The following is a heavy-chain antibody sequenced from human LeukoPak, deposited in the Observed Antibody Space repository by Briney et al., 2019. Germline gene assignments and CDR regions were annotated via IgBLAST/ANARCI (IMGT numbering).Heavy chain of an antibody. CDR2: IYTSGST. J-gene: IGHJ5*02. V-gene: IGHV4-4*07. CDR1: GGSISSYY. Sequence: SETLSLTCTVSGGSISSYYWSWIRQPAGKGLEWIGRIYTSGSTNYNPSLKSRVTMSVDTSRNQFSLKLTSVTAADTAVYYCARDWNSEEMATSRPRYNWFDPWGQGTLVTVSS. D-gene: IGHD5-24*01. CDR3: ARDWNSEEMATSRPRYNWFDP.